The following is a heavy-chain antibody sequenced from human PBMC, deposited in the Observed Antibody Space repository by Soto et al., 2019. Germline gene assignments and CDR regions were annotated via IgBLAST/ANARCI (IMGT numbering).Heavy chain of an antibody. V-gene: IGHV4-59*01. CDR2: IYYTGST. J-gene: IGHJ6*02. Sequence: PSETLSLTCTVSGASIGSSYWSWIRQPPGKGLEWMGYIYYTGSTNYSPSLKSRVTISVDTSKNQFSLKLSSVTAADTAVYYCARDRGSSGWGSSSYYYYYYGMDVWGQGTTVTVSS. D-gene: IGHD6-19*01. CDR1: GASIGSSY. CDR3: ARDRGSSGWGSSSYYYYYYGMDV.